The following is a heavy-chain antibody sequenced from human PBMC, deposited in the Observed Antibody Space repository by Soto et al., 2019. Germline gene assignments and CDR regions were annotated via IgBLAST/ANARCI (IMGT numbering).Heavy chain of an antibody. CDR2: IYGGGNGP. J-gene: IGHJ4*02. CDR3: ARMEGMDPGAYSFDY. V-gene: IGHV3-23*01. Sequence: EVQVLESGGGLVQPGGSLRLSCAATGFTFSDFAMSWVRQAPGKGLEWVSRIYGGGNGPHYADSVKGRVTISRDNSKNTLYLQMNSLSAEDTAVDYCARMEGMDPGAYSFDYWGQGTLVTVSS. CDR1: GFTFSDFA. D-gene: IGHD5-18*01.